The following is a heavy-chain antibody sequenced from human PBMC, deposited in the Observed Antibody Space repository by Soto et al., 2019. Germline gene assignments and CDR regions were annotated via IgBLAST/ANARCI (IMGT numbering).Heavy chain of an antibody. J-gene: IGHJ5*02. CDR1: GGTFSSYG. D-gene: IGHD6-13*01. CDR3: ARDRGIAAAGSGGNWLDP. CDR2: IIPAFRKA. V-gene: IGHV1-69*13. Sequence: SVKVSCKASGGTFSSYGISWVRQAPGQVLEWMGGIIPAFRKANYAQKFQGRVTITADESTSTAYMELSSLRSEDTAVYYCARDRGIAAAGSGGNWLDPWGQGTLVTVSS.